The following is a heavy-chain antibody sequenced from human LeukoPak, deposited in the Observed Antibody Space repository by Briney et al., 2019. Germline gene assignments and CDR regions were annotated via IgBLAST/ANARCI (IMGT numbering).Heavy chain of an antibody. CDR1: GGSISSYY. J-gene: IGHJ3*02. V-gene: IGHV4-59*01. D-gene: IGHD3-3*01. Sequence: PSETLSLTCTVSGGSISSYYWSWIRQPPGKGLEWGGYIYYSGSTNYNPSLKSRVTISVDTSKNQFSLTLSSVTAADTAVYYCARLHYDFWSGYYPAGDAFDIWGQGTMVTVSS. CDR2: IYYSGST. CDR3: ARLHYDFWSGYYPAGDAFDI.